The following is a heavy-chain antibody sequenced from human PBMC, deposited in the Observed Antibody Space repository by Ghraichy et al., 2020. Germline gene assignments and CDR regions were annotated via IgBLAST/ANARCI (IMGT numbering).Heavy chain of an antibody. J-gene: IGHJ4*02. CDR1: RFTFNTYV. D-gene: IGHD6-19*01. Sequence: GGSLRLSCVASRFTFNTYVMSWVRQAPGKGLEWLTAIGGRGDVTYYADSVKGRFTISRDNSKNTLYLQMNSLRAEDTAVYYCARWNIAVALRGAKGDFWGPGTVVTVSS. CDR2: IGGRGDVT. CDR3: ARWNIAVALRGAKGDF. V-gene: IGHV3-23*01.